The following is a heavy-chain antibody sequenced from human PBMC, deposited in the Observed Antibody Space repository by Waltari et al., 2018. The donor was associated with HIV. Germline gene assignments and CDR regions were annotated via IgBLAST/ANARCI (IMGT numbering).Heavy chain of an antibody. CDR3: ARHRVRVNRTIGSVAVFDI. J-gene: IGHJ3*02. CDR1: RDSITNNNYY. Sequence: QVHLQQSGPGLVKPSETLSHTCTVARDSITNNNYYWAWIRQPPGKGLEWIGRVPFSGSTYSHPSARNRVTITVETSKKKFSVNMQCVTAADTAVNYCARHRVRVNRTIGSVAVFDIWGQGAMVTVSS. D-gene: IGHD2-15*01. V-gene: IGHV4-39*01. CDR2: VPFSGST.